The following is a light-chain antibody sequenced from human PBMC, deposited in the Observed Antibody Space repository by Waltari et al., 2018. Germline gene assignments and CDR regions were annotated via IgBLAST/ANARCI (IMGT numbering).Light chain of an antibody. J-gene: IGKJ2*01. CDR2: WAS. Sequence: DIVLTQSPDSLAVSLGERAPIKSRSRQSVLSSSNNRNYLGWYQQKPGQPTKLLISWASTREFGVPYRFSGSGSGTDFTLTISILQAEDVALYYCQQCYTLPYTFGQGTKLELK. CDR3: QQCYTLPYT. CDR1: QSVLSSSNNRNY. V-gene: IGKV4-1*01.